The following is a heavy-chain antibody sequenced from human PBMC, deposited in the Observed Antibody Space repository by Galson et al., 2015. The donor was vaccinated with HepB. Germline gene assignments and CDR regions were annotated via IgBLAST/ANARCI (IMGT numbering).Heavy chain of an antibody. Sequence: SLRLSCAASGFTFRNYAMSWVRQAPGKGLEWVSAITPSGDNTYSADSVKGRFTISRDNSKNTLLLQKTGLTADDTAIYYCVRAHPEYTSGWYRQALYYFDSWGQGTLVAVSS. J-gene: IGHJ4*02. D-gene: IGHD6-19*01. V-gene: IGHV3-23*01. CDR1: GFTFRNYA. CDR3: VRAHPEYTSGWYRQALYYFDS. CDR2: ITPSGDNT.